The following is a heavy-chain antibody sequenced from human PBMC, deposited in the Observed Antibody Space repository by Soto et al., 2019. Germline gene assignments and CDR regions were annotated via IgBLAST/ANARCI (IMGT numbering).Heavy chain of an antibody. V-gene: IGHV4-59*01. D-gene: IGHD3-22*01. J-gene: IGHJ3*02. CDR2: IYYSGST. Sequence: SETLSLTWAVSGGSFSGYYWSWIRQPPGKGLERIWYIYYSGSTNYNPSLKSRVTLSVDTSKKQFSLKISSVTAADTAVYYCARGIVVVAYAFDIWGQGTMVTVSS. CDR1: GGSFSGYY. CDR3: ARGIVVVAYAFDI.